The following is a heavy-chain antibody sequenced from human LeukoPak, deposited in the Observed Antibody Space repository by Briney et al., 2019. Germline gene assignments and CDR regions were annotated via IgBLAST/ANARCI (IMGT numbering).Heavy chain of an antibody. CDR1: GFTVSSNY. J-gene: IGHJ4*02. D-gene: IGHD3-22*01. V-gene: IGHV3-66*01. CDR2: IYSGGST. Sequence: GGSLRLSCAASGFTVSSNYMSWVRQAPGKGLEWVSVIYSGGSTYYADSVKGRFTISRDNSKNTLYLQMNSLRAEDTAVYYCARGNYYDSGGPAAYWGQGTLVTVSS. CDR3: ARGNYYDSGGPAAY.